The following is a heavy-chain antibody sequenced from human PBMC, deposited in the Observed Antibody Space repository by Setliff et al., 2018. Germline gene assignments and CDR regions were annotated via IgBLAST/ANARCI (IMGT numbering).Heavy chain of an antibody. V-gene: IGHV4-59*02. CDR2: IFYIGRS. D-gene: IGHD3-3*01. CDR3: ARTHSIIKIFGVVSLLYHMDV. J-gene: IGHJ6*03. Sequence: SETLSLTCSVSGGAVSGDYWTWVRQPPGKALEWIGNIFYIGRSHSNPSLKSRLTMSVDKTKNQFSLNLTSVTAADTAVYYCARTHSIIKIFGVVSLLYHMDVWGTGTTVTVSS. CDR1: GGAVSGDY.